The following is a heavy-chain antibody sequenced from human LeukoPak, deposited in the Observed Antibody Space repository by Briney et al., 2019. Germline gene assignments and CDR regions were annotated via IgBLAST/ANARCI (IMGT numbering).Heavy chain of an antibody. CDR1: GFTFSNYA. CDR3: AKGGKWDVTPFDY. V-gene: IGHV3-23*01. J-gene: IGHJ4*02. Sequence: GGSLRLSCAASGFTFSNYAMNWVRQVPGRGLEWVSGMGRSGDSTYYLDSVKGRFTISRDNSKNTLYLQMNSLRAEDTAVYYCAKGGKWDVTPFDYWGQGTLVTVSS. CDR2: MGRSGDST. D-gene: IGHD1-26*01.